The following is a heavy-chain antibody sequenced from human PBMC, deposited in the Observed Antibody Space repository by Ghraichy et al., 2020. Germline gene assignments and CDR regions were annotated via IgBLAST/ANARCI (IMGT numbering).Heavy chain of an antibody. J-gene: IGHJ4*02. CDR2: VYHSGST. CDR1: GGSISSSNW. D-gene: IGHD6-13*01. V-gene: IGHV4-4*02. Sequence: SDTLSLTCAVSGGSISSSNWCSWVRQPPGKGLEWIGEVYHSGSTNYNPSLKSRVTISLDKSKNQFSLKLSSVTAADTAVYYCARHSYSSSWYYFDYWGQGTLVTVSS. CDR3: ARHSYSSSWYYFDY.